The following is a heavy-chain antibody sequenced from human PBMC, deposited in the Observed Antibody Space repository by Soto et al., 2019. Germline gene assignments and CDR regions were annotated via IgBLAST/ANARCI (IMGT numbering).Heavy chain of an antibody. Sequence: QVQLVESGGGVVQPGRSLRLSCAASGFTFSTYGMQWVRQAPGKGLEWVAVISYDGYLNYYVDAVKGRFTVARDNSKNTLFLEMNSLRVEDTAVYFCAKDFKVSGSHYGTLNYYYGMDVWGQGTTVTVSS. V-gene: IGHV3-30*18. CDR2: ISYDGYLN. D-gene: IGHD3-10*01. J-gene: IGHJ6*02. CDR3: AKDFKVSGSHYGTLNYYYGMDV. CDR1: GFTFSTYG.